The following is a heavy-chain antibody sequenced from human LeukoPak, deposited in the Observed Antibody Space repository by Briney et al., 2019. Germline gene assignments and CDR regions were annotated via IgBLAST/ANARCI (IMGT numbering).Heavy chain of an antibody. Sequence: GGSLRLSRAASGFTFSTYAMSWVRQAPGKGLEWVSSISSSSSYIYYVDSVKGRFTISRNNAKNSLYLQMNSLRAEDTAVYYCARAVGYSSGGSCWDDYWGQGTLVTVSS. D-gene: IGHD2-15*01. CDR3: ARAVGYSSGGSCWDDY. CDR2: ISSSSSYI. V-gene: IGHV3-21*01. J-gene: IGHJ4*02. CDR1: GFTFSTYA.